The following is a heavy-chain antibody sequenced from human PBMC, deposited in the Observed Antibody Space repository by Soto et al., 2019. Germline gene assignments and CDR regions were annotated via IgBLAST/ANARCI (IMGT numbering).Heavy chain of an antibody. J-gene: IGHJ6*02. CDR3: ARDVGATLYYYYGIDV. CDR1: GFTVSSNY. D-gene: IGHD1-26*01. V-gene: IGHV3-66*01. CDR2: IYSGGST. Sequence: EVQLVESGGGLVQPGGSLRLSCAASGFTVSSNYMSWVRQAPGKGLEWVSVIYSGGSTYYADSVKGRFTISRDNSKNTLYLHMNSLRAEDTAVYYCARDVGATLYYYYGIDVWGQGTTVTVSS.